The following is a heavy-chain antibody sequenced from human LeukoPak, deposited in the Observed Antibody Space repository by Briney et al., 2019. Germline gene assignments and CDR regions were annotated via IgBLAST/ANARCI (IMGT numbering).Heavy chain of an antibody. Sequence: GGSLRLSCAASGFTFSNHWMHWVRQAPGKGLVWVSRINGDGSSTSYADSVKGRFTISRDNAKNTLYLQMNSLRAEDTAVYYCARDYCGGDCYYFDYWGQGTLVTVSS. D-gene: IGHD2-21*02. CDR1: GFTFSNHW. CDR3: ARDYCGGDCYYFDY. J-gene: IGHJ4*02. V-gene: IGHV3-74*01. CDR2: INGDGSST.